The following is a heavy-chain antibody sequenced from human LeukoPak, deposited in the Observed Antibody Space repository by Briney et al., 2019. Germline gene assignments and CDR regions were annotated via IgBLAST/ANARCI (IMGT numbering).Heavy chain of an antibody. CDR2: INPNSGGT. D-gene: IGHD3-10*01. CDR3: AKNYGSGSQYYFDY. J-gene: IGHJ4*02. V-gene: IGHV1-2*06. CDR1: GYTFTGYY. Sequence: ASVTVSCKASGYTFTGYYMHWVRQAPGQGLEWMGRINPNSGGTNYAQKFQGRVTMTRDTSISTAYMELSRLRSDDTAVYYCAKNYGSGSQYYFDYWGQGTLVTVSS.